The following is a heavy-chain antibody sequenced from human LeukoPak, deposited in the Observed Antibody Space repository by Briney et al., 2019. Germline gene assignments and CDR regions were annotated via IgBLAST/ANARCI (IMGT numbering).Heavy chain of an antibody. CDR2: INPSGGST. D-gene: IGHD6-13*01. V-gene: IGHV1-46*01. CDR3: ARDRAPLAAAGTAYFDY. CDR1: GYTFTSYY. Sequence: ASVKVSCKASGYTFTSYYMHWVRQAPGQGLEWMGIINPSGGSTSYAQKFQGRVTMTRDMSTSTVYMELSSLRSEDTAVYYCARDRAPLAAAGTAYFDYWGQGTLVTVSS. J-gene: IGHJ4*02.